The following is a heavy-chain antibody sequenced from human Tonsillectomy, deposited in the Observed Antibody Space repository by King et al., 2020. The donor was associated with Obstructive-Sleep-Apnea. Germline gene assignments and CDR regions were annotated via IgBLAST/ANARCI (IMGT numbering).Heavy chain of an antibody. Sequence: VQLVQSGGGLVQPGRSLRLSCAVSGLAFDDFAMNWVRKTPWKGLEWVSGISWNSVMIGYADSVKGRFTISRDNAKNTLYLQMNSLRAEDTALYYCAKGGCSSTTCSFDYWGQGTLVTVSS. J-gene: IGHJ4*02. V-gene: IGHV3-9*01. D-gene: IGHD2-2*01. CDR3: AKGGCSSTTCSFDY. CDR2: ISWNSVMI. CDR1: GLAFDDFA.